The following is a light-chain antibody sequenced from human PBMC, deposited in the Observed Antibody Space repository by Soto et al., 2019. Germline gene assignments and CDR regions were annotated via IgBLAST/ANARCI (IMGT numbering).Light chain of an antibody. Sequence: QSALTQPASVSGSPGQSITISCTGTSSDVGSYNLVSWYQQHPGKAPKLMIYEVNKWPSGVSNRFSGSKSGNTASLTISGLQAEDEADYYCCSFAASATWIFGGGTKVTVL. V-gene: IGLV2-23*02. CDR1: SSDVGSYNL. J-gene: IGLJ2*01. CDR2: EVN. CDR3: CSFAASATWI.